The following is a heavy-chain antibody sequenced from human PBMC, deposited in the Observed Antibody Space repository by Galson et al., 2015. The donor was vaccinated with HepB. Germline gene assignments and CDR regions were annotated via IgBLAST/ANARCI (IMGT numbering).Heavy chain of an antibody. J-gene: IGHJ5*02. Sequence: SVKVSCKASGYTFTSYYMHWVRQAPGQGLEWMGIINPSGGSTSYAQKFQGRVTMTRDTSTSTVYMELSSLRSEDTAVYYCARGLYVVVAATYSNWFDPWGQGTLVTVSS. CDR2: INPSGGST. D-gene: IGHD2-15*01. V-gene: IGHV1-46*03. CDR1: GYTFTSYY. CDR3: ARGLYVVVAATYSNWFDP.